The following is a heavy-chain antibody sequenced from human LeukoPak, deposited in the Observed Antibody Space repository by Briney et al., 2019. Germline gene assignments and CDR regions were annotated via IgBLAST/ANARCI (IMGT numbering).Heavy chain of an antibody. CDR2: ISSSDNST. CDR3: AKDPMTTVTTVDSD. J-gene: IGHJ4*02. D-gene: IGHD4-17*01. V-gene: IGHV3-23*01. CDR1: GFTFSSYS. Sequence: GGSLRLSCAASGFTFSSYSMNWVRQAPGKGLEWVSSISSSDNSTYYADSVKGRFTISRDNSKNTLYLQMNSLRAEDTAVYYCAKDPMTTVTTVDSDWGQGTLVTVSS.